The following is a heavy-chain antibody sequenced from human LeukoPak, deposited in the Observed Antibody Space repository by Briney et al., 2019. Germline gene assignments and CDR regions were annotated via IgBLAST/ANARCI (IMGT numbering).Heavy chain of an antibody. CDR1: GFTFSSYA. J-gene: IGHJ4*02. CDR2: ISYDGSNK. CDR3: ARMQQLPY. D-gene: IGHD6-13*01. Sequence: PGGSLRLSCAASGFTFSSYAMHWVRQAPGKGLEGVAVISYDGSNKYYADSVKGRFTISRDNSKNTLYLQMNSLRAEDTAVYYCARMQQLPYWGQGTLVTVSS. V-gene: IGHV3-30-3*01.